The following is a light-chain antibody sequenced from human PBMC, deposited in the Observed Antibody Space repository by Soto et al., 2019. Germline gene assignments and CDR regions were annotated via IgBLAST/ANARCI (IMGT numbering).Light chain of an antibody. CDR1: SSDVGDYNY. CDR3: SSNAGSNNLV. Sequence: QSALTQPPSASGTPGQAVTIPCTGTSSDVGDYNYVSWYQQHPGKAPKLMIYEVSRRPSGVPDRFSGSKSGNTAYLTVSGLQAEGEADYYCSSNAGSNNLVFGGGTKLTVL. J-gene: IGLJ2*01. CDR2: EVS. V-gene: IGLV2-8*01.